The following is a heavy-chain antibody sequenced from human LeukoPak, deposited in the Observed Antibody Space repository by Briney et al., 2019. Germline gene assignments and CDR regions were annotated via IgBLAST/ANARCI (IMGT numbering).Heavy chain of an antibody. V-gene: IGHV1-69*06. CDR1: GGTFSSYA. CDR2: IIPIFGTA. CDR3: ARVTDYDFWSGYPDY. J-gene: IGHJ4*02. Sequence: SVKVSCKASGGTFSSYAISWVRQAPGQGLEWMGGIIPIFGTANYAQKFQGRVTITADKSTSTAYMELSSLRSEDTAVYYCARVTDYDFWSGYPDYWGQGTLVTVSS. D-gene: IGHD3-3*01.